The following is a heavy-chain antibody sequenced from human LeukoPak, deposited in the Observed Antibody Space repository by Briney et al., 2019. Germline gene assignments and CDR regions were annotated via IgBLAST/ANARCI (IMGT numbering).Heavy chain of an antibody. CDR3: ARRAYSDLYFDY. D-gene: IGHD4-11*01. J-gene: IGHJ4*02. V-gene: IGHV4-38-2*01. CDR1: GYSISSASY. Sequence: SETLSLTCAVSGYSISSASYWGWIRQPPGKGLEWIGSISPSGSTYYNPSLKSRISISLDTSKNQFSLKLTSMTAADTAFYYCARRAYSDLYFDYWGQGTLVTVSS. CDR2: ISPSGST.